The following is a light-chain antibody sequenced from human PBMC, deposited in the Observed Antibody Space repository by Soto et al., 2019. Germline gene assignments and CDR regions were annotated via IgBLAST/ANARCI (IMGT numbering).Light chain of an antibody. V-gene: IGLV2-14*01. J-gene: IGLJ1*01. Sequence: QSALTQPASVSGSPGQSITISCTGTSSDVGGFNYVSWYQQHPGKAPKLLIFDLYSRPSGISNRFSGSKSGNTASLTISALQAEDEADYSCTSYTTSSSYVFRAGTKATVL. CDR3: TSYTTSSSYV. CDR2: DLY. CDR1: SSDVGGFNY.